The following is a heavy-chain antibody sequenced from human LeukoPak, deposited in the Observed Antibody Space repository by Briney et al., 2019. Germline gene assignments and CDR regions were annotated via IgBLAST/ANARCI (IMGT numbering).Heavy chain of an antibody. V-gene: IGHV4-38-2*01. CDR2: IYHSGTT. D-gene: IGHD6-6*01. CDR3: ARAGIAARPGPVDY. CDR1: GYSISSGYF. Sequence: SETLSLTCAVSGYSISSGYFWGWIRQPPGKGLEWIGSIYHSGTTYYNPSLKSRVTISIDTSKTHFSLKLSSVTAADTAVYYCARAGIAARPGPVDYWGQGTLVTVSS. J-gene: IGHJ4*02.